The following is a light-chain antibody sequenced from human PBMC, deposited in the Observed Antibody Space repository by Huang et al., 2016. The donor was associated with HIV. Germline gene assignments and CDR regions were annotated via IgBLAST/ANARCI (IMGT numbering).Light chain of an antibody. CDR3: QQYNTSPRT. CDR1: QSVFKN. J-gene: IGKJ1*01. Sequence: ENLMTQSPSTLSVSPGESATLSCRASQSVFKNLAWYQQKPGQAPKLLIYGSSTRAAGIPDRFSGSGSGTDFTLTISSLQSEDFAVYYCQQYNTSPRTFGQGIKVEV. CDR2: GSS. V-gene: IGKV3-15*01.